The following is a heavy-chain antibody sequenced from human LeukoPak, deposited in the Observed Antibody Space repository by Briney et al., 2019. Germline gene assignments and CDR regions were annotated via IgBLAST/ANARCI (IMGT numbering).Heavy chain of an antibody. J-gene: IGHJ4*02. D-gene: IGHD2/OR15-2a*01. CDR2: ITNKAKGYTT. CDR1: GFPFSDHW. CDR3: VSVSAGLAEY. V-gene: IGHV3-72*01. Sequence: PGGSLRLSCATSGFPFSDHWMEWVRQAPGKGLEWVGRITNKAKGYTTEYVASVRGRFVISRDGSKDSVYLQMNSLKTEDTAVYYCVSVSAGLAEYWGQGTRVTVSS.